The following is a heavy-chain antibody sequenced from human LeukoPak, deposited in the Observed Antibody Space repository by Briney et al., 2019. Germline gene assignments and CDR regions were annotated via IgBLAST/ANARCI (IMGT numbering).Heavy chain of an antibody. CDR1: GGSMTTGNYY. CDR3: AKDGSPTFNYDILTGYYNY. V-gene: IGHV4-39*07. D-gene: IGHD3-9*01. CDR2: KYYSGST. J-gene: IGHJ4*02. Sequence: SETLSLTCAVSGGSMTTGNYYWGWGRQPPGKGLGWVGHKYYSGSTYYNPSLKSRVSISVDTTIYQFSLNLSSVTAADTAVYYCAKDGSPTFNYDILTGYYNYWGQGTLVTVSS.